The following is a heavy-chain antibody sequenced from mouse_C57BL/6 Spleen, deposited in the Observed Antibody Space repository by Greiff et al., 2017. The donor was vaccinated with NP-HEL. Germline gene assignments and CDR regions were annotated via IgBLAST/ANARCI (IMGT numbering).Heavy chain of an antibody. CDR2: IYPRSGNT. Sequence: QVQLKQSGAELARPGASVKLSCKASGYTFTSYGISWVKQRTGQGLEWIGEIYPRSGNTYYNEKFKGKATLTADKSSSTAYMELRSLTSEDSAVYFCARWLFITTVVDYFDYWGQGTTLTVSS. D-gene: IGHD1-1*01. V-gene: IGHV1-81*01. CDR3: ARWLFITTVVDYFDY. J-gene: IGHJ2*01. CDR1: GYTFTSYG.